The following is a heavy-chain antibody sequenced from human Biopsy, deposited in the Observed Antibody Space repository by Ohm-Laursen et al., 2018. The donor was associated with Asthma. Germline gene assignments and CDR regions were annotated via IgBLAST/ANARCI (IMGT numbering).Heavy chain of an antibody. Sequence: SLRLSCADSGFTFGDYWMSWVRQVPGKGLEWVANIKHDGSEKNHVDSLKGRFTISGDNAKNSLYLQMNSLRAEDTAVYYCARTFHFWSPYHAEHYQLWGQGTLVTVSS. D-gene: IGHD3-3*02. CDR2: IKHDGSEK. CDR1: GFTFGDYW. V-gene: IGHV3-7*01. CDR3: ARTFHFWSPYHAEHYQL. J-gene: IGHJ1*01.